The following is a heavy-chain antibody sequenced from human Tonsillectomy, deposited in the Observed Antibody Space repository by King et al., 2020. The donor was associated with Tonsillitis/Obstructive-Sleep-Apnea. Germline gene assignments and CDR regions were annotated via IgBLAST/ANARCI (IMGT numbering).Heavy chain of an antibody. CDR2: ISPYDGAT. Sequence: QLVQSGAEVKKPGASVKVSCKASGYDFRRYGVAWVRQAPGQGFEWMGWISPYDGATKFRQKFQGRVTLTIETSTTTAYMEVRNLKSDETAVYCCARDLDFRSDVWGQGTTVIVSS. V-gene: IGHV1-18*01. CDR1: GYDFRRYG. CDR3: ARDLDFRSDV. D-gene: IGHD3-3*01. J-gene: IGHJ6*02.